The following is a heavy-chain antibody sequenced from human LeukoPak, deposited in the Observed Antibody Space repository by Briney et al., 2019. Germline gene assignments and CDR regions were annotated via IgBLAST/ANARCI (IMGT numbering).Heavy chain of an antibody. CDR1: GGSISSGSYY. V-gene: IGHV4-61*01. CDR2: IYYSGST. CDR3: ARVADYYDSSGYLHAEYFQH. J-gene: IGHJ1*01. Sequence: SETLSLTCTVPGGSISSGSYYWSWIRQPPGKGLEWIGYIYYSGSTNYNPSLKSRVTISVDTSRNQFSLKLSSVTAADTAVYYCARVADYYDSSGYLHAEYFQHWGQGTLVTVSS. D-gene: IGHD3-22*01.